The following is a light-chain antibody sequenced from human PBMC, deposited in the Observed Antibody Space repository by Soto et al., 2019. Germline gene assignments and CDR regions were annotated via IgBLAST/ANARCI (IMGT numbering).Light chain of an antibody. CDR1: QNLRSS. V-gene: IGKV3-15*01. CDR3: HQRQSWPRT. Sequence: VMTQSPATLSVSPGERATLSCRASQNLRSSLAWYQQKPGQAPRLLIYGASTRATGIPARFSGSGSGTEFTLTISSLQSEDFAVYYCHQRQSWPRTFGQGTKVDI. CDR2: GAS. J-gene: IGKJ1*01.